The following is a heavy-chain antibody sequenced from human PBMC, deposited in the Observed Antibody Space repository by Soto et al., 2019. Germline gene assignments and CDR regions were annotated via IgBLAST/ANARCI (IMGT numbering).Heavy chain of an antibody. Sequence: SETLSLTCIVSGESISSSSYYWGWIRQPPGKGLEWIGSIYYSGRTYYNPSFKRRVTISIDTSNNHYSLKLSSVTATDTAVYYCARKRTTVVTQVDFAHCGQGALVTVSS. CDR1: GESISSSSYY. J-gene: IGHJ4*02. D-gene: IGHD2-21*02. CDR3: ARKRTTVVTQVDFAH. CDR2: IYYSGRT. V-gene: IGHV4-39*02.